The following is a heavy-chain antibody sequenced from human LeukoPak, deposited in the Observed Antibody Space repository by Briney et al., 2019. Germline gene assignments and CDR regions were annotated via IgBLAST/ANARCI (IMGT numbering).Heavy chain of an antibody. Sequence: ASETLSLTCTVSGVSVSSHYWSWILQPPGKGLEWIGFIYYSGSTNSNPSLKSRVSISVDTSKNQFSLKLSSVTAADTAVYYCASRIAAAGTAWYFDLWGRGTLVTVSS. CDR3: ASRIAAAGTAWYFDL. J-gene: IGHJ2*01. V-gene: IGHV4-59*08. D-gene: IGHD6-13*01. CDR2: IYYSGST. CDR1: GVSVSSHY.